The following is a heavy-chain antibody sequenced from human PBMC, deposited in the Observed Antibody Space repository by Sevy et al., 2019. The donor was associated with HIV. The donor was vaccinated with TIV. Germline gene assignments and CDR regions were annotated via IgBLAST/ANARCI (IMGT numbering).Heavy chain of an antibody. CDR1: GGSFSGYY. CDR3: ARGGVFCSSTSCYTFRKGLAGKFDY. J-gene: IGHJ4*02. D-gene: IGHD2-2*02. CDR2: INHSGST. V-gene: IGHV4-34*01. Sequence: SETLSLTCAVYGGSFSGYYWSWIRQPPGKGLEWIGEINHSGSTNYNPSLKSRVTISVDTSKNQFSLKLSSVTAADTAVYYCARGGVFCSSTSCYTFRKGLAGKFDYWGQGTLVTVSS.